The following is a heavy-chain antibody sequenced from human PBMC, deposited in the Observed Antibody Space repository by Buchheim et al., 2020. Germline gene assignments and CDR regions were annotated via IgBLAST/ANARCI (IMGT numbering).Heavy chain of an antibody. J-gene: IGHJ6*02. CDR1: GGSISSSSYY. D-gene: IGHD1-26*01. CDR2: IYYSGST. Sequence: QLQLQESGPGLVKPSETLSLTCTVSGGSISSSSYYWGWIRQPPGKGLEWIGSIYYSGSTYYNPSLKSRVTLSVDTSKNQFSLKLSSVTAADTAVYYCARRLVGATSSYYYYGMDVWGQGTT. V-gene: IGHV4-39*01. CDR3: ARRLVGATSSYYYYGMDV.